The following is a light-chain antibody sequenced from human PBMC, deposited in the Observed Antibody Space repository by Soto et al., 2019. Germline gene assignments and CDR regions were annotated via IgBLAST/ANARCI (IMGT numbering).Light chain of an antibody. CDR3: SSYTSSSTQV. Sequence: QSVLTQPASVSGSPGQSITISCTGTSSDVGGYNYVSWYQHHPGKAPKLMLYEVSNRPSGVSNRLSGSKSGNTASLTISGLQAEDEADYYCSSYTSSSTQVFGTGTKVTVL. V-gene: IGLV2-14*01. J-gene: IGLJ1*01. CDR1: SSDVGGYNY. CDR2: EVS.